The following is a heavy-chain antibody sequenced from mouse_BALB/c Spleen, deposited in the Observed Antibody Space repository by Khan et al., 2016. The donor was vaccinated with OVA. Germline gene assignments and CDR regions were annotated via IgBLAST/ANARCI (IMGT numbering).Heavy chain of an antibody. V-gene: IGHV2-6-5*01. Sequence: QVRLQQSGPGLVAPSQSLSITCSVSGFSLTDYGVSWIRQPPGKGLEWLGVIWGGGSTYYNSVLVSRLSISKDNSKSQVFLKMNSLQTADTAMYYCAKGLWSYCVAVDYWGQGTSVTVSS. J-gene: IGHJ4*01. CDR1: GFSLTDYG. CDR3: AKGLWSYCVAVDY. CDR2: IWGGGST. D-gene: IGHD1-1*02.